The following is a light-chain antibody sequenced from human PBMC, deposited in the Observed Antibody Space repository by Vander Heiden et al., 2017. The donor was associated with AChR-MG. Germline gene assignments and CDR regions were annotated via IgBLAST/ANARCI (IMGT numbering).Light chain of an antibody. CDR3: SSYTGGDTDTWV. CDR1: SSDVGRYNY. J-gene: IGLJ3*02. CDR2: DVS. V-gene: IGLV2-14*01. Sequence: QSALTQPASVSGSPGQSITISRTGTSSDVGRYNYVSWYQQHPGRAPKLMISDVSNRPSGVSNRFSGSKSGNTASLTISGLQTEDEADYYCSSYTGGDTDTWVFGGGTKLTVL.